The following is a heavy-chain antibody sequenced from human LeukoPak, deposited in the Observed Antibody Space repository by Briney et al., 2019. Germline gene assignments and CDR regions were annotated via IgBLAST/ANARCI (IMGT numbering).Heavy chain of an antibody. Sequence: PSETLSLTCTVSGGSISSYYWSWIRQPPGNGLEWIGYIYYSGSTNYNPSLKSRVTISVDTSKNQFSLKLSSVTAADTAVYYCAREGRGYCSGGSCYYFDYWGQGTLVTVSS. CDR2: IYYSGST. CDR3: AREGRGYCSGGSCYYFDY. CDR1: GGSISSYY. D-gene: IGHD2-15*01. J-gene: IGHJ4*02. V-gene: IGHV4-59*01.